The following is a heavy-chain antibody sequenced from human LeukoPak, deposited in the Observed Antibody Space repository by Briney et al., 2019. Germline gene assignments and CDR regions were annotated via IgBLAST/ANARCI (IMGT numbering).Heavy chain of an antibody. CDR1: GGSISSGDYD. V-gene: IGHV4-30-4*08. J-gene: IGHJ3*02. CDR3: ARPTASVWFDAFDI. Sequence: PSQTLSLTCTVSGGSISSGDYDWSWIRQPPGKGLEWIGYIYYSGSTYYNPSLKSRVTISVDTSKNQFSLKLSSVTAADTAVYYCARPTASVWFDAFDIWGQGTMVTVSS. CDR2: IYYSGST. D-gene: IGHD3-9*01.